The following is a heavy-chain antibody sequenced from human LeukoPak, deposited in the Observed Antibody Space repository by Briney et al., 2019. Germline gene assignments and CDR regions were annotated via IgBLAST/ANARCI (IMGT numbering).Heavy chain of an antibody. V-gene: IGHV1-18*01. CDR1: GYTFTSYG. Sequence: ASVKVSCKASGYTFTSYGISWVRQAPGQGLEWMGWISAYNGNTNYAQKLQGRVTMTTDTSTSTAYTELRSLRSDDTAVYYCAREWAYYYDSSGYYYGYWGQGTLVTVSS. J-gene: IGHJ4*02. CDR3: AREWAYYYDSSGYYYGY. CDR2: ISAYNGNT. D-gene: IGHD3-22*01.